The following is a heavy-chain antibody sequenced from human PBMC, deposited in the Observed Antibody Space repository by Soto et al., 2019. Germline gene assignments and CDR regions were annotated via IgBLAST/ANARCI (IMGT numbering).Heavy chain of an antibody. Sequence: QVQLVQSGAEVRKPGSSVTVSCRASGGTFSDFTVTWVRQAPGQGLEWMGDIIPILEATKYAQTFQDRVTFTADESTSTVFMELSSLRSEDTAVYFCATSYCGNECQPNRAFYYFGWDVWGQGTTVTVSS. CDR2: IIPILEAT. V-gene: IGHV1-69*01. CDR3: ATSYCGNECQPNRAFYYFGWDV. D-gene: IGHD2-21*01. J-gene: IGHJ6*02. CDR1: GGTFSDFT.